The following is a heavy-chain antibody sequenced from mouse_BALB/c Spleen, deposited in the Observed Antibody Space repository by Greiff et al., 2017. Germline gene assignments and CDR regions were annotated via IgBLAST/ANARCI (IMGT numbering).Heavy chain of an antibody. CDR2: ISSGGSYT. CDR3: SRVNYYGYYFDY. Sequence: EVHLVESGGDLVKPGGSLKLSCAASGFTFSSYGMSWVRQTPDKRLEWVATISSGGSYTYYPDSVKGRFTISRDNAKNTLDLQMSSLKSEDTAMYYCSRVNYYGYYFDYWGQGTTLTVSS. CDR1: GFTFSSYG. V-gene: IGHV5-6*01. J-gene: IGHJ2*01. D-gene: IGHD1-2*01.